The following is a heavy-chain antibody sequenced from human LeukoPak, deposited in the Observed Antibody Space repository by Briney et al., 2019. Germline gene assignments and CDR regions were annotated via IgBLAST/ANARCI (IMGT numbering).Heavy chain of an antibody. Sequence: ASVKVSCKASGGTFSSYAISWVRQAPGQGLEWMGGIIPTFGTANYAQKFQGRVTITTDESTSTAYMELSSLRSEDTAVYYCARHYYDSSGYDNSYFDPWGQGTLVTVSS. D-gene: IGHD3-22*01. J-gene: IGHJ5*02. CDR3: ARHYYDSSGYDNSYFDP. CDR1: GGTFSSYA. CDR2: IIPTFGTA. V-gene: IGHV1-69*05.